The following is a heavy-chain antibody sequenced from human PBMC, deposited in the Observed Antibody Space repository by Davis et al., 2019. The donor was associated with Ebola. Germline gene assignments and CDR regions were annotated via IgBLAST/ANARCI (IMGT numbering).Heavy chain of an antibody. CDR1: GCSFANYW. J-gene: IGHJ6*02. D-gene: IGHD2-2*01. V-gene: IGHV5-51*01. CDR3: ARMPRGYLDEGYALDV. CDR2: IYPGDSDT. Sequence: PGGSLRLSCQGSGCSFANYWIVWVRQLPGKGLEWMGIIYPGDSDTTYSPSFQGQVTISADKSLSTTFLQWSTLKASDTAIYYCARMPRGYLDEGYALDVWGQGTTVTVSS.